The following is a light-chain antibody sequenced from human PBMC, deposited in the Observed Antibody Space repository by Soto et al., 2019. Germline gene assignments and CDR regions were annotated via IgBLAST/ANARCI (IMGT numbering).Light chain of an antibody. J-gene: IGKJ4*02. CDR1: QSVFSS. CDR2: GAA. CDR3: QQYHSWPA. V-gene: IGKV3-15*01. Sequence: EIVMTQSPATLSVSLGERVTLSCRASQSVFSSLAWYQQKPGQAPRLLIYGAATRPIGIPARFSGSGSGTEFTLTISRLQSEDFAGYYCQQYHSWPAFGRGTRVEIK.